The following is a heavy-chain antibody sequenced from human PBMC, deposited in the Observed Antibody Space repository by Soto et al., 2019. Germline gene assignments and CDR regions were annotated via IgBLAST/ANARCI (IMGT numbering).Heavy chain of an antibody. J-gene: IGHJ5*02. D-gene: IGHD1-26*01. CDR1: RDTFTSYY. Sequence: ASVNGSCKAPRDTFTSYYINWVRQAPGQGLEWMGVINPHGGSTAYAQKFKGRVTLTRDTSASTVYMEVSSLTSEDTAMYYCARSSGGNFGIIIEGTNWFAPWGQGTLVTVSS. CDR2: INPHGGST. CDR3: ARSSGGNFGIIIEGTNWFAP. V-gene: IGHV1-46*01.